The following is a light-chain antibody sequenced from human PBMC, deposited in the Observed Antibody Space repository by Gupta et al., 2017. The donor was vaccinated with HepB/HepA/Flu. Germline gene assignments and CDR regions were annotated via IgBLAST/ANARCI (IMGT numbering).Light chain of an antibody. V-gene: IGLV3-19*01. Sequence: SSELTQDPAVSVALGRPVRITCQGDSLRSYYASWYPQKPGQAPVLVIYGKNNRPSGIPERFSGSSSGNTASLTITGAQAEDEADYYCNSRDSSGNHVVFGGGTKLTVL. J-gene: IGLJ2*01. CDR3: NSRDSSGNHVV. CDR2: GKN. CDR1: SLRSYY.